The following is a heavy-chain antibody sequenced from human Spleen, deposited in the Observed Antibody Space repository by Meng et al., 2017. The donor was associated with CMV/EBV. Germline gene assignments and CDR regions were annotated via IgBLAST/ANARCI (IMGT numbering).Heavy chain of an antibody. D-gene: IGHD3-9*01. Sequence: ASVKVSCKTSGYTFNNDNISWVRQAPGQGLEWMGWISPYNGNTNYAQKLQGRVTMTTDTSTSTAYMELRSLRSDDTAVYYCARDFLTGRNWFDPWGQGTLVTVSS. CDR2: ISPYNGNT. J-gene: IGHJ5*02. CDR1: GYTFNNDN. CDR3: ARDFLTGRNWFDP. V-gene: IGHV1-18*01.